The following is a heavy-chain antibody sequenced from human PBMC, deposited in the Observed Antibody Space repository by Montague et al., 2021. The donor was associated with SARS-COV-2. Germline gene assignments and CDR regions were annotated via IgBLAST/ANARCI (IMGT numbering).Heavy chain of an antibody. D-gene: IGHD1-14*01. Sequence: SLRLSCAASGFTFSDYYMSWIRQAPGKGLEWVSYLSGRGSYTDYADSVKGRFTISRDNARKSLYLEMNSLRAEDTAVYYCARLVGVESNRRDYFNYWGQGTLVTVSS. V-gene: IGHV3-11*03. J-gene: IGHJ4*02. CDR2: LSGRGSYT. CDR1: GFTFSDYY. CDR3: ARLVGVESNRRDYFNY.